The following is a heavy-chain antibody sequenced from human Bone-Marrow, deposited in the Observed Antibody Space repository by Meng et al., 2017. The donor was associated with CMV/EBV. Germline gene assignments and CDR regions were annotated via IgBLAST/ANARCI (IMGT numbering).Heavy chain of an antibody. CDR3: ARDTQGGWFDP. V-gene: IGHV1-2*02. J-gene: IGHJ5*02. Sequence: ASVKVSCKASGYTFAGYFIHWVRHAPGQGLEWMGWINPTSGDTNSAQKFQGRVTMTRDTSISTAYMELSRLRPDDTAVYYCARDTQGGWFDPWGQGTLVTVSS. CDR2: INPTSGDT. CDR1: GYTFAGYF. D-gene: IGHD3-16*01.